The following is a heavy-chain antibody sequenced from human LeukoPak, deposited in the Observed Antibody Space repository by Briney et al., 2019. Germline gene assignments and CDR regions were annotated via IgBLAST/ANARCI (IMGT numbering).Heavy chain of an antibody. Sequence: SGTLSLTCTVSGGSISSYYWSWIRQPPGKGLEWIGYIYYSGSTNYNPSLKSRVTISVDTSKNQFSLKLSSVTAADTAVYYCAGDSGGYLRYYYYYMDVWGKGTTVTVSS. CDR1: GGSISSYY. V-gene: IGHV4-59*01. J-gene: IGHJ6*03. CDR3: AGDSGGYLRYYYYYMDV. D-gene: IGHD1-26*01. CDR2: IYYSGST.